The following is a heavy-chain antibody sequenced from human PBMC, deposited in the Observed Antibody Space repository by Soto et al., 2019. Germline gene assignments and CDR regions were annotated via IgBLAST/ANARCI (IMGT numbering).Heavy chain of an antibody. CDR3: AKLRRGVVVVASIDY. CDR2: ISSSHTT. V-gene: IGHV3-23*01. CDR1: GFIFSTYA. D-gene: IGHD2-15*01. J-gene: IGHJ4*02. Sequence: PGGSLRLSCAASGFIFSTYAMNWVRQAPGEGLEWVSAISSSHTTFYAESVRGRFTISRDNSVNTLYLQMSSLRTEDTAVYYCAKLRRGVVVVASIDYWGEGTLVTVSS.